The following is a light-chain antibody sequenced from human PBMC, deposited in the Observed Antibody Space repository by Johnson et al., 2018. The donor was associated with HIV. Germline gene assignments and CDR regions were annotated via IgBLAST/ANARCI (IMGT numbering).Light chain of an antibody. Sequence: QSMLTQPPSVSAAPGQKVTISCSGSSSNIGNNYVSWYQQLPGTAPKLLIYDNNKRPSGIPDRFSGSKSGTSATLGITGLQTGDEADYYSGTWDTSLRTGFFGTLTKVTVL. CDR3: GTWDTSLRTGF. J-gene: IGLJ1*01. CDR2: DNN. CDR1: SSNIGNNY. V-gene: IGLV1-51*01.